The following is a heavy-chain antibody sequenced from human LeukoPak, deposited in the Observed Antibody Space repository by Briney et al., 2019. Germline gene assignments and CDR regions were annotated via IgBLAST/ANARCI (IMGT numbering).Heavy chain of an antibody. D-gene: IGHD2-2*01. CDR3: ARENQLLSPSFDY. Sequence: ASVKVSCKASGYTFINYGISWVRQAPGQGLEWMGWISTYNGHTKYAQKLQGRVTMTTDTSTSTAYMELRSLRSDDTAVYYCARENQLLSPSFDYWGQGTLVTVSS. V-gene: IGHV1-18*01. CDR1: GYTFINYG. CDR2: ISTYNGHT. J-gene: IGHJ4*02.